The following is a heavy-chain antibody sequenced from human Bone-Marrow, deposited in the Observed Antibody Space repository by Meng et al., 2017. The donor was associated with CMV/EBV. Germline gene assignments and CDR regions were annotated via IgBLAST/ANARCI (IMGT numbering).Heavy chain of an antibody. CDR1: GFTFSSYA. CDR2: ISYDGSNK. V-gene: IGHV3-30-3*01. J-gene: IGHJ6*02. CDR3: AGGYSSSWWSGFGSYYYYGMDV. D-gene: IGHD6-13*01. Sequence: GESLKISCAASGFTFSSYAMHWVRQAPGKGLEWVAVISYDGSNKYYADSVKGRFTISRDNSKNTLYLQMSSLRAEDKAVYYCAGGYSSSWWSGFGSYYYYGMDVWGQGTTVTVSS.